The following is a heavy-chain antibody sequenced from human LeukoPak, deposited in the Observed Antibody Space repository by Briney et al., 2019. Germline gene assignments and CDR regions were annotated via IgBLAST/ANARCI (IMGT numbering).Heavy chain of an antibody. V-gene: IGHV3-53*01. CDR3: ARGPTHYYDSSGYVY. CDR2: IYSGGST. D-gene: IGHD3-22*01. J-gene: IGHJ4*02. Sequence: GGSLRLSCAASGFTVSSNYMSWVRQAPGKGLEWVSVIYSGGSTYYADSVKGRFTISRDNSKNTLYLQMNSLRAEDTAVYYCARGPTHYYDSSGYVYWGQGTLVTVSS. CDR1: GFTVSSNY.